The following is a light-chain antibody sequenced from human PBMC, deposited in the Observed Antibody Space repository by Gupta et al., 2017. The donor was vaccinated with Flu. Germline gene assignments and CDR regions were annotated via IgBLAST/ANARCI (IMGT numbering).Light chain of an antibody. V-gene: IGLV2-14*01. CDR1: SSDVGGYTY. CDR2: EVS. CDR3: SSYTTSSTLDVV. Sequence: QSALTQPASVSGSPGQSITISCPGTSSDVGGYTYVSWYQQYPGKAPKLMIYEVSNRPSGVSNRFSGSKSGNTASLTISGLQAEDEADYYCSSYTTSSTLDVVFGGGTKLTVL. J-gene: IGLJ2*01.